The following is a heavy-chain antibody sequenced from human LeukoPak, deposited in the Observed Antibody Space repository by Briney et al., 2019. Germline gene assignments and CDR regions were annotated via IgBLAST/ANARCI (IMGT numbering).Heavy chain of an antibody. J-gene: IGHJ4*02. Sequence: PSETLSLTCTVSGGSISSSSYYWGWLRQPPGKGLEWIVSIYYSGSTYCNPSLKSRVTISVDTSKNQFSLKLSSVTAADTAVYYCARHLTKVYDSSGYEDYWGQGTLVTVSS. D-gene: IGHD3-22*01. V-gene: IGHV4-39*01. CDR1: GGSISSSSYY. CDR2: IYYSGST. CDR3: ARHLTKVYDSSGYEDY.